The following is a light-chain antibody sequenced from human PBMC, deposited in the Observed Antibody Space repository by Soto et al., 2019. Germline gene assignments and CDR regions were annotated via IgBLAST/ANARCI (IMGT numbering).Light chain of an antibody. CDR3: QHYVNWPLT. V-gene: IGKV3-15*01. J-gene: IGKJ4*01. CDR1: QGIGDT. CDR2: DTS. Sequence: EIVMTQSPATLSVSPGEGATLSCRASQGIGDTLAWYQQKPGQTPRLLIYDTSIRATVVPARFSGSMSGAEFTLTISSLQSEDFAVYYCQHYVNWPLTFGGGTKVESK.